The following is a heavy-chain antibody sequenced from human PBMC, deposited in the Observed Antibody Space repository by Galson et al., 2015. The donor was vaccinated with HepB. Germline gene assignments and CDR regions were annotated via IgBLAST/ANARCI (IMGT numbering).Heavy chain of an antibody. D-gene: IGHD2-2*02. Sequence: SLRLSCAASGFTFSSYAMHWVRQAPGKGLEWVSYISSSSSTIYYADSVKGRFTISRDNAKNSLYLQMNSLRAEDTAVYYCATYTVPAPYYYYYGMDVWGQGTTVTVSS. CDR3: ATYTVPAPYYYYYGMDV. CDR1: GFTFSSYA. CDR2: ISSSSSTI. J-gene: IGHJ6*02. V-gene: IGHV3-48*01.